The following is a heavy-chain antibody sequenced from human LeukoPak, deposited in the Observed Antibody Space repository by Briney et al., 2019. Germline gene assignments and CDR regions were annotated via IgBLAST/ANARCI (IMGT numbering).Heavy chain of an antibody. CDR3: ARPSYGDTKNYYYYYGMDV. D-gene: IGHD4-17*01. J-gene: IGHJ6*02. CDR2: IIPIFGTA. CDR1: GGTFSSYA. V-gene: IGHV1-69*13. Sequence: ASVKVSCKASGGTFSSYAISWVRQAPGQGLEWMGGIIPIFGTANYAQKFQGRVTITADESTSTAYMELSSLRSEDTAVYYCARPSYGDTKNYYYYYGMDVWGQGTTVTVSS.